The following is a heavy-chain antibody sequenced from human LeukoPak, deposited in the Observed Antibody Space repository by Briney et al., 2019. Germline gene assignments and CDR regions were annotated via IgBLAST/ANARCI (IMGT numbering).Heavy chain of an antibody. CDR2: IYTSGST. D-gene: IGHD2-15*01. J-gene: IGHJ5*02. CDR1: GGSISSGSHY. CDR3: ARGYCSGGSCGWFDP. Sequence: PSQTLSLTCTVSGGSISSGSHYWSWIRQPAGKGLEWIGRIYTSGSTNYNPSLKSRVTISVDKSKNQFSLKLSSVTAADTAVYYCARGYCSGGSCGWFDPWGQGTLVTVSS. V-gene: IGHV4-61*02.